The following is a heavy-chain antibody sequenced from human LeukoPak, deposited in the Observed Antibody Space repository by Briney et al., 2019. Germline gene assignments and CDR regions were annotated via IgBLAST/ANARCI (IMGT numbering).Heavy chain of an antibody. J-gene: IGHJ6*03. V-gene: IGHV4-61*02. D-gene: IGHD6-13*01. CDR1: GGSISSGSYY. CDR2: IYTSGST. Sequence: PSQTLSLTCTVSGGSISSGSYYWSWIRQPAGKGLEWIGRIYTSGSTNYNPSLKSRVTISVDTSKNQFSLKLSSVTAADTAVYYCARDLEGSSWFHNYYMDVWGKGTTVTVSS. CDR3: ARDLEGSSWFHNYYMDV.